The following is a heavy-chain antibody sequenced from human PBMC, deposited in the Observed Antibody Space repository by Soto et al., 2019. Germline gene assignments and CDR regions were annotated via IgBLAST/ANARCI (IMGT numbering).Heavy chain of an antibody. CDR1: GYTFTSYY. V-gene: IGHV1-46*03. D-gene: IGHD2-2*01. CDR2: INPSGGST. CDR3: ARGWNVVVPAATNYYYYMDV. J-gene: IGHJ6*03. Sequence: ASLKVSCKASGYTFTSYYMHWVRQAPGQGLEWMGIINPSGGSTSYAQKFQGRVTMTRDTSTSTVYMELSSLRSEDTAVYYCARGWNVVVPAATNYYYYMDVWGKGTTVTVSS.